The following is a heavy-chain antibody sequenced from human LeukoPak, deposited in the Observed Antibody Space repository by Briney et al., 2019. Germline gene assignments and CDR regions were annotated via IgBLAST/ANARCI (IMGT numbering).Heavy chain of an antibody. D-gene: IGHD6-19*01. V-gene: IGHV3-7*01. J-gene: IGHJ5*02. CDR2: IKQDGSEK. CDR3: ARGGDSSGWYGVGWFDP. Sequence: GGSLRLSCAASGFTFSSYWMSWVRQAPGKGLEWVANIKQDGSEKYYVDSVKGRFTISRDNAKNSLYLQMNSLRAEDTAVYYCARGGDSSGWYGVGWFDPWGQGTLVTVSS. CDR1: GFTFSSYW.